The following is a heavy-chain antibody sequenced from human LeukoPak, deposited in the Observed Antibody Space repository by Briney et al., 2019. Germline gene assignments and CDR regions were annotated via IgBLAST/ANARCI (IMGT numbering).Heavy chain of an antibody. Sequence: GGSLRLSCAASGSTFKNYAMSWVRQAPGNGLEWVLGISASGGSAYYADPVKGRFTISRDNSNNMVYLNMNNLRADDTAVYYCAKGGDVVLVAATSNYLDVWGKGTTVTVSS. CDR2: ISASGGSA. CDR3: AKGGDVVLVAATSNYLDV. J-gene: IGHJ6*03. V-gene: IGHV3-23*01. D-gene: IGHD2-15*01. CDR1: GSTFKNYA.